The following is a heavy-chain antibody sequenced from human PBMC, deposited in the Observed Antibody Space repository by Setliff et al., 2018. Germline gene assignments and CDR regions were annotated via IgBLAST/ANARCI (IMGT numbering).Heavy chain of an antibody. CDR3: VRDRAAIVVGPPTAAFDI. J-gene: IGHJ3*02. D-gene: IGHD2-2*01. V-gene: IGHV1-18*01. CDR1: GGTFRSYG. CDR2: ISGYNGYT. Sequence: EASVKVSCKASGGTFRSYGTSWVRQAPGQGLEWMGWISGYNGYTVYAQKLQGRVILTTDTSTGTAYMEVRSLRSDDTAQYYCVRDRAAIVVGPPTAAFDIWGQGTMVTVSS.